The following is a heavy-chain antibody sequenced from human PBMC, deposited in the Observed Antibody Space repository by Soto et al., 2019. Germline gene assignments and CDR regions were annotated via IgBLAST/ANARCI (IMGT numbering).Heavy chain of an antibody. J-gene: IGHJ2*01. CDR2: ISGSGGST. D-gene: IGHD4-17*01. V-gene: IGHV3-23*01. Sequence: EVQLLESGGGLVQPGGSLRLSCAASGFTFSSYAMSWVRQAPGKGLEWVSAISGSGGSTYYADSVKGRFTISRDNSKNALYLQRNSLGAEDTDVYYCAEKGAVHSYGYFDLWGRGTLVTVSS. CDR3: AEKGAVHSYGYFDL. CDR1: GFTFSSYA.